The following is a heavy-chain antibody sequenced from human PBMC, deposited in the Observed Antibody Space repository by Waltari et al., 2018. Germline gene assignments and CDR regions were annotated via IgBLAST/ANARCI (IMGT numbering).Heavy chain of an antibody. J-gene: IGHJ4*02. CDR2: TTDGNAYL. CDR1: GFTIRNFG. Sequence: VQLVESGGGLVKPGGSLRLSCAVYGFTIRNFGMSWVRQAPGKGLEWVATTTDGNAYLYYADSVRGRFTVSTDNAKSSLYLQMNNLRAEDTGVYYCVRALTTPNDYWGRGTLVTVSS. CDR3: VRALTTPNDY. V-gene: IGHV3-21*03. D-gene: IGHD4-17*01.